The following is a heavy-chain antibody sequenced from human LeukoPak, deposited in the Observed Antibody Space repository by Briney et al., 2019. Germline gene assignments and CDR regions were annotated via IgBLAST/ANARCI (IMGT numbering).Heavy chain of an antibody. Sequence: QPGGSLRLSCAASGFTFSSSGMHWVRQAPGKGLEWVTFIRSDGSENYYADSVKGRFTISRDISKNTLYLQMNSLRAEDTAVYYCARDIDTSGHYSWFDPWGQGTLVTVSS. CDR1: GFTFSSSG. J-gene: IGHJ5*02. V-gene: IGHV3-30*02. CDR3: ARDIDTSGHYSWFDP. D-gene: IGHD3-22*01. CDR2: IRSDGSEN.